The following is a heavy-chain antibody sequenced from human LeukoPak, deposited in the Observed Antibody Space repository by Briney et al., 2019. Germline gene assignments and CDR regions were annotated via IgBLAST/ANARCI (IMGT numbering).Heavy chain of an antibody. CDR3: RYYGSSGYYYHIFDY. D-gene: IGHD3-22*01. CDR1: GGAFSSYA. V-gene: IGHV1-69*13. J-gene: IGHJ4*02. Sequence: SVRVSCKASGGAFSSYAISWVRQAPGQGLEWMGGIIPIFGTANYAQKFQGRVTITADESTSTAYMELSSLRSEDTAVYYCRYYGSSGYYYHIFDYWGQGTLVTVSS. CDR2: IIPIFGTA.